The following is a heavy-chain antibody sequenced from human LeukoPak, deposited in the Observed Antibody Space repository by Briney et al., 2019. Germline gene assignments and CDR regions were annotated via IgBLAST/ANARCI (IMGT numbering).Heavy chain of an antibody. J-gene: IGHJ4*02. CDR3: TTNGDSGYDSATEY. CDR1: GFTFANAW. D-gene: IGHD5-12*01. V-gene: IGHV3-15*01. Sequence: GGSLRLSCAASGFTFANAWMTWVRQAPGKGLEWVGRIKSKSDGGTIDYTAPVKGRFTISRDDSKNTLYLQMNSLKTEDTAVYYCTTNGDSGYDSATEYWGQGNLVTVSP. CDR2: IKSKSDGGTI.